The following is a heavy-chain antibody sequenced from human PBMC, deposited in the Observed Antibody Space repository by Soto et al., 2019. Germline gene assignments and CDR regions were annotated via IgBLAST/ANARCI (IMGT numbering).Heavy chain of an antibody. V-gene: IGHV1-69*13. CDR2: IIPMFGTA. CDR3: ASGIQLWLRRINNGYSG. Sequence: SVKASCKASGYTFTSYAISWVRQAPGQGLEWMGGIIPMFGTANYAQGFQDRVTITADESTNTVYMELSSLRSEDTAVYFCASGIQLWLRRINNGYSGWGQGTLVTVSS. J-gene: IGHJ4*02. CDR1: GYTFTSYA. D-gene: IGHD5-18*01.